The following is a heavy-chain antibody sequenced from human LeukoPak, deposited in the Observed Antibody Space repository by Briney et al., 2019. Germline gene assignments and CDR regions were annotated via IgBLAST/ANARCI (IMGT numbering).Heavy chain of an antibody. V-gene: IGHV3-7*01. J-gene: IGHJ4*02. CDR1: GFTFSTFW. D-gene: IGHD3-16*01. CDR3: ARWGVWYERKGYPYC. Sequence: GGSLRLSCAASGFTFSTFWVTWVRQAPGKGLEWVAHIKEDGSETYYVDSLKGRFTISRYNARNSLYLQMNSLRADDTAVYYCARWGVWYERKGYPYCWGQGPLVTVSS. CDR2: IKEDGSET.